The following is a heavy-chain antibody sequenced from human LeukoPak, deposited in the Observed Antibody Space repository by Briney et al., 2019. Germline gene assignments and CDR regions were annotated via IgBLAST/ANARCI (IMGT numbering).Heavy chain of an antibody. V-gene: IGHV4-4*09. J-gene: IGHJ4*02. CDR3: AGEVVSTIRIFDY. CDR2: IYTSGGT. D-gene: IGHD5/OR15-5a*01. Sequence: SETLSLTCTVSGDSISSYYWSWIRQPPGKGLEWIGYIYTSGGTNYIPSLKGRVTISIDTSKNQFSLKLTSVTVADTAVYYCAGEVVSTIRIFDYWGQGILVTVSS. CDR1: GDSISSYY.